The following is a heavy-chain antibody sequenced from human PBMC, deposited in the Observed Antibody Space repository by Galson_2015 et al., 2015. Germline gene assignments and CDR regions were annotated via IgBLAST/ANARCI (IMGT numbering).Heavy chain of an antibody. CDR3: ARGGGATVTTGVFEL. CDR1: GFTFSGFW. D-gene: IGHD4-11*01. Sequence: SLRLSCATSGFTFSGFWMSWVRQAPGKGLEWVANIKQDGTEKYYGDSVQGRVTVSRDNAKNSLFLQMNSLRDEDTAIFYCARGGGATVTTGVFELWGQGTMVTVSS. J-gene: IGHJ3*01. V-gene: IGHV3-7*01. CDR2: IKQDGTEK.